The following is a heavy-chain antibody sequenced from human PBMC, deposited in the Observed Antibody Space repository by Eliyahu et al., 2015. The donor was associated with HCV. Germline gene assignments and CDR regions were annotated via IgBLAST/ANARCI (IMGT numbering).Heavy chain of an antibody. D-gene: IGHD5-24*01. CDR3: ARGVATMPGVLQN. J-gene: IGHJ4*02. CDR1: GFVFSGXW. Sequence: EVQLVESGGGLVQPGGSLRLSCSASGFVFSGXWMHWVRQSPGKGLMWVSRSSRDGSTAXYAASVKGRFTISRDNARDTVFLQINNLRAEDTAVYYCARGVATMPGVLQNWGRGTLVIVSS. V-gene: IGHV3-74*02. CDR2: SSRDGSTA.